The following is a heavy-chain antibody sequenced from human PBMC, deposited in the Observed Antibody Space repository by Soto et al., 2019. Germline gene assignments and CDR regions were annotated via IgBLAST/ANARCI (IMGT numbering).Heavy chain of an antibody. J-gene: IGHJ4*02. Sequence: PSETLSLTCTVSGGSISSSSYYWGWIRQPPGKGLEWIGSIYYSGSTYYNPSLKSRVTISVDTSKNQFSLKLSSVTAADTAVYYCARHPESSSDPAGRLKGKYYFDYWGQGTLVTVSS. CDR2: IYYSGST. CDR3: ARHPESSSDPAGRLKGKYYFDY. D-gene: IGHD6-19*01. V-gene: IGHV4-39*01. CDR1: GGSISSSSYY.